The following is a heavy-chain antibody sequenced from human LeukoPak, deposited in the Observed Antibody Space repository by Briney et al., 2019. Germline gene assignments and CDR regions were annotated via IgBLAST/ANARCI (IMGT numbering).Heavy chain of an antibody. V-gene: IGHV3-23*01. D-gene: IGHD1-26*01. CDR1: GFTLSSYA. CDR2: ISGSGGST. J-gene: IGHJ4*02. Sequence: GGSLRLSCAASGFTLSSYAMSWVRQAPGKGLEWVSAISGSGGSTYYADSVKGRFTISRDNSKNTLYLQMNSLRAEDTAVYYCAKSLPRRVGATLADYWGQGTLVTVSS. CDR3: AKSLPRRVGATLADY.